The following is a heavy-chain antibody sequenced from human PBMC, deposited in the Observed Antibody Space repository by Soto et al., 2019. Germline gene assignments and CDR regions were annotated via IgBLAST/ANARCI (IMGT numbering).Heavy chain of an antibody. CDR1: GGSISSYY. V-gene: IGHV4-59*08. CDR2: IYYSGST. CDR3: ARHRLRWSWFDP. J-gene: IGHJ5*02. D-gene: IGHD4-17*01. Sequence: QVQLQESGPGLVKPSETLSLTCTVSGGSISSYYWSWIRQPPGKGLEWIGYIYYSGSTNYNPSLKSRVTISVDTSKNQFSLKLSSVTAADTAVYYCARHRLRWSWFDPWGQGTLVTVSS.